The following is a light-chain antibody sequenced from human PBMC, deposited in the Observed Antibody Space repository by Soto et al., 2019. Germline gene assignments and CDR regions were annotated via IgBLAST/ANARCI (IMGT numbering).Light chain of an antibody. CDR2: EVS. J-gene: IGLJ1*01. V-gene: IGLV2-14*03. CDR3: SSYTSTSSYV. CDR1: SSDVGGYNS. Sequence: QSVLTQPASVSGSPGQSITVSCTGTSSDVGGYNSVSWYQQHPGKPPKLIIYEVSNRPSGVSDRFSGSKSGNTASLTISGLQAEDEADYYCSSYTSTSSYVFATGTTVTVL.